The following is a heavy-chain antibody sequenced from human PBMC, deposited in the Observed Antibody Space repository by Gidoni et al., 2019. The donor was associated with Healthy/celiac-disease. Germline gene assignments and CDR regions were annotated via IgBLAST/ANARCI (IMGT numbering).Heavy chain of an antibody. CDR1: GFTVSSAY. V-gene: IGHV3-53*04. Sequence: EVQLVESGGGLVQPGGSMRISCAASGFTVSSAYKGWVRQAPGTGLEWVSVIYSWGSIYYADAVKGRFTISRNNSKNTLYLQMNSLRAEDTSVYYCARSKSYDILTGQIDAFDIWGQGTMVTVSS. J-gene: IGHJ3*02. CDR2: IYSWGSI. CDR3: ARSKSYDILTGQIDAFDI. D-gene: IGHD3-9*01.